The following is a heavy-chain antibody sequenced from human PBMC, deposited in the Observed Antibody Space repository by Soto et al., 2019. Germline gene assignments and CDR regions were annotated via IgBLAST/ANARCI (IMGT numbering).Heavy chain of an antibody. D-gene: IGHD2-2*01. J-gene: IGHJ4*02. V-gene: IGHV4-30-4*01. CDR3: AREGTPPVYYFDF. CDR1: GGSISAGNYY. Sequence: QVQLQESGPGLVKPSQTLSLTGSVSGGSISAGNYYWGWIRQSPGKGLGWIGYIYYTGSTYYNPSLQSRVSISVDTSKNQFSLRLSSVTAADTAVYYCAREGTPPVYYFDFWGQGTLVSVSS. CDR2: IYYTGST.